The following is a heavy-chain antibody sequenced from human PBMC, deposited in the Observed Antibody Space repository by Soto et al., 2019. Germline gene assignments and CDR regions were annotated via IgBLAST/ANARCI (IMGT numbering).Heavy chain of an antibody. CDR1: GFIFSSYW. V-gene: IGHV3-7*01. CDR2: IKQDGSEK. CDR3: ARGFNSALDI. Sequence: HPGGSLRLSCAATGFIFSSYWMSWVRQAPGKGLEWVANIKQDGSEKYYVDSAKGRFTISRDNAKNSLHLQMNSLRAEDTAVYYCARGFNSALDIWGQGTMVTVAS. J-gene: IGHJ3*02.